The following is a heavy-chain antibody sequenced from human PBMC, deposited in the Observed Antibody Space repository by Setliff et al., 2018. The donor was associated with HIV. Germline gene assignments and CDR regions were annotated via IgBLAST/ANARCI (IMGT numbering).Heavy chain of an antibody. CDR3: ARDFDWLSPLDY. CDR2: IIPIFGST. CDR1: GGTFSNYA. V-gene: IGHV1-69*13. D-gene: IGHD3-9*01. Sequence: ASVKVSCKASGGTFSNYAISWVRQAPGQGLEWMGGIIPIFGSTKYAQKFQDRVTITADESTYTAEMELSSLRSEDMAVYYCARDFDWLSPLDYWGQGTLVTVSS. J-gene: IGHJ4*02.